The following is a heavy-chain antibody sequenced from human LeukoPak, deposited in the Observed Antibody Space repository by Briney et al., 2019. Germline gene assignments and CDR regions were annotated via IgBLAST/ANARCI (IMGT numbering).Heavy chain of an antibody. Sequence: GGSLRLSCAASGFTFTNYAMSWVRQAPGKGLERVFTDSGGGTYYADSVKGRFTVSRDTSKGTLYLQMNSLSAEDTAVYYCALRDFGVRPKYFDYWGQGTLVTVSS. CDR1: GFTFTNYA. V-gene: IGHV3-23*01. J-gene: IGHJ4*02. CDR3: ALRDFGVRPKYFDY. D-gene: IGHD3-3*01. CDR2: TDSGGGT.